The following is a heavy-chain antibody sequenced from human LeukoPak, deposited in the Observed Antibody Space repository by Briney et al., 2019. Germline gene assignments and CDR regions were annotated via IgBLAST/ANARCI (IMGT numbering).Heavy chain of an antibody. J-gene: IGHJ4*02. Sequence: SEALSLTCAVYGGSFSGYYWSWIRQPPGKGLEWIGEINHSGSTNYNPSLKSRVTISVDTSKNQFSLKLSSVTAADTAVYYCARGGRYFDWLLNLPLDYWGQGTLVTVSS. D-gene: IGHD3-9*01. CDR3: ARGGRYFDWLLNLPLDY. CDR1: GGSFSGYY. V-gene: IGHV4-34*01. CDR2: INHSGST.